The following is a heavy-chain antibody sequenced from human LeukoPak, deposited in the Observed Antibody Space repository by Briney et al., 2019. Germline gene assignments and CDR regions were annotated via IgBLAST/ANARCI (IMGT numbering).Heavy chain of an antibody. CDR2: VYYSGST. J-gene: IGHJ4*02. V-gene: IGHV4-59*12. D-gene: IGHD6-19*01. CDR3: ARGRQWPLDY. Sequence: SETLSLTCTVSGGSISSYYWSWIRQPPGKGLEWIGYVYYSGSTNYNPSLKSRVTILIDTSKNQFSLQLNSVTPEDTAVYYCARGRQWPLDYWGQGTLVTVSS. CDR1: GGSISSYY.